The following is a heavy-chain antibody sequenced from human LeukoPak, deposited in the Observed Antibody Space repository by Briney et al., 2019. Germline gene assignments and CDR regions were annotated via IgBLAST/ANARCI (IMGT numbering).Heavy chain of an antibody. V-gene: IGHV1-2*02. CDR2: FNPNSGGT. Sequence: ASVKVSCKASGYTFTGHHMHWVRQAPGQGLEWMGWFNPNSGGTHYAQKFQDRVTMTRDTSINTAYMNLNSLKSDDTAVYYCARDFDYGSGSSSSGFFGFDYWGQGALVTVSS. CDR3: ARDFDYGSGSSSSGFFGFDY. CDR1: GYTFTGHH. J-gene: IGHJ4*02. D-gene: IGHD3-10*01.